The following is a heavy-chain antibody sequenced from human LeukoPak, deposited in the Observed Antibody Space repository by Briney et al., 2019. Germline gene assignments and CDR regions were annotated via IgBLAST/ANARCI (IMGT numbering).Heavy chain of an antibody. D-gene: IGHD2-15*01. Sequence: GGSLRLSCAASGFTFSSYSMNWVRQAPGKGLEWVSSISSSSSYIYYADSVKGRFTISRDNSKNTLYLQMNSLRAEDTAVYYCAKDLKPDIVVVVAATRDAFDIWGQGTMVTVSS. CDR2: ISSSSSYI. CDR1: GFTFSSYS. J-gene: IGHJ3*02. CDR3: AKDLKPDIVVVVAATRDAFDI. V-gene: IGHV3-21*04.